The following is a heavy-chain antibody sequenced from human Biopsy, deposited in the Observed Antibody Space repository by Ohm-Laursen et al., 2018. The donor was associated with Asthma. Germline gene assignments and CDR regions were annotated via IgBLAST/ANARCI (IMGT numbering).Heavy chain of an antibody. D-gene: IGHD3-22*01. CDR1: GFVFSQCG. Sequence: SLRLSCAASGFVFSQCGMHWVRQGPGKGLEWVALVSSDGHNKYYEDSVKGRFTISRDNSRNRLYLQINSLTVEDSAVYFCARQSGQEYGDSIPFDTWGQGTKVAISS. CDR3: ARQSGQEYGDSIPFDT. J-gene: IGHJ3*02. CDR2: VSSDGHNK. V-gene: IGHV3-30*03.